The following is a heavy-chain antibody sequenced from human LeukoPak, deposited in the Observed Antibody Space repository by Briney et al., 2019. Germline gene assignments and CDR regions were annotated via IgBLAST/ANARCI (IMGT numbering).Heavy chain of an antibody. CDR2: IYYSGST. D-gene: IGHD6-13*01. CDR1: GGSISSSSYY. Sequence: SETLSLTCTVSGGSISSSSYYWGWIRQPPGKGLEWIGSIYYSGSTYYNPSLKSRVTISVDTSKNQFSLKLSSVTAADTAVYYCARHSSSWYQPRRHNWFDPWGQGTLVTVSS. CDR3: ARHSSSWYQPRRHNWFDP. V-gene: IGHV4-39*01. J-gene: IGHJ5*02.